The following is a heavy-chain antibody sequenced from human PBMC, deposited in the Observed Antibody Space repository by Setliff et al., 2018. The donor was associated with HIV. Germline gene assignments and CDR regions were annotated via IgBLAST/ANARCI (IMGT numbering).Heavy chain of an antibody. V-gene: IGHV1-2*02. J-gene: IGHJ4*02. CDR1: GYTFTEFY. CDR2: IYPNTGST. D-gene: IGHD4-17*01. Sequence: ASVKVSCKASGYTFTEFYVHWVRQAPGEGLVWIGWIYPNTGSTNYAQKFQGRVTMTRDTSIRTAYMELRMLTSDDTAIYYCTRSTTADWGQGTMVTVSS. CDR3: TRSTTAD.